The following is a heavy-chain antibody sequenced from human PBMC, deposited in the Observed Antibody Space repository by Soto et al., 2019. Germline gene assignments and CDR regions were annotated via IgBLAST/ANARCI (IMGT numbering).Heavy chain of an antibody. Sequence: PSETLSLTCAVYGGSFSGYYWSWIRQPPGKGLEWIGYIYHSGSTYYNPSLKSRVTTSVDRSKNQFSLKLSSVTAADTAVYYCARVPSPWGQGTLVTVSS. J-gene: IGHJ5*02. CDR3: ARVPSP. CDR2: IYHSGST. V-gene: IGHV4-34*01. CDR1: GGSFSGYY.